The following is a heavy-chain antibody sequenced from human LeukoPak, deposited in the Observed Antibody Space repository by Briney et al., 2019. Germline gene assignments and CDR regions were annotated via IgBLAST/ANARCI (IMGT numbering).Heavy chain of an antibody. Sequence: GGSLRLSCAASGLTFSSYGMHWVRQAPGKGLEWVAFIRYDGTNKYYADSVKGRFTISRDNSKNTLYSQMNSLRAEDTAVYYCAKGAAMVPFEYWGQGTLVTVSS. J-gene: IGHJ4*02. CDR1: GLTFSSYG. CDR2: IRYDGTNK. CDR3: AKGAAMVPFEY. V-gene: IGHV3-30*02. D-gene: IGHD5-18*01.